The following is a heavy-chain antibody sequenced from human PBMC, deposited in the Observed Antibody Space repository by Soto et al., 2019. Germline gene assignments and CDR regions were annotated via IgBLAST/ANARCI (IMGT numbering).Heavy chain of an antibody. CDR3: ARDYGLYCSSTSCPFDY. CDR2: IWYDGSNK. Sequence: GGSLRLSCAASGFTFSSYGMHWVRQAPGKGLEWVAVIWYDGSNKYYAESVKGRFTISRDNSKKTLYLQMNSLRAEDTVVYYCARDYGLYCSSTSCPFDYWGQGTLVTVSS. J-gene: IGHJ4*02. V-gene: IGHV3-33*01. D-gene: IGHD2-2*01. CDR1: GFTFSSYG.